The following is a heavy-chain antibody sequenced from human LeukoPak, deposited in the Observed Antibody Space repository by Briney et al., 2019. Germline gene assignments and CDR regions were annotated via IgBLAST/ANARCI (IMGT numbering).Heavy chain of an antibody. CDR3: ARLRGYGSGPLDY. CDR2: IYPGDSDT. J-gene: IGHJ4*02. V-gene: IGHV5-51*01. CDR1: GYSFTSYW. Sequence: GASLQISSKGSGYSFTSYWIGWVRQLPGTGLERMGIIYPGDSDTRYSPSFQGQVTISADKSISTAYLQWSSLKASDTAMYYCARLRGYGSGPLDYWGQGTLVTVSS. D-gene: IGHD3-10*01.